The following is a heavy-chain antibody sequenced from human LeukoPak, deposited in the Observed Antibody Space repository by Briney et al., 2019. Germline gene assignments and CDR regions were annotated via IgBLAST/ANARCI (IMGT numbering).Heavy chain of an antibody. Sequence: SETLSLTCTVSSGSINNYYWSWIRQTPGKGLEWIGYILSSGSTNYNRSVKSRVTISVDTSKNQFSLKLSSVTAADTAVYYCARTNQISETAFDIWGQGTMVIV. V-gene: IGHV4-59*01. CDR2: ILSSGST. CDR1: SGSINNYY. CDR3: ARTNQISETAFDI. J-gene: IGHJ3*02. D-gene: IGHD1-14*01.